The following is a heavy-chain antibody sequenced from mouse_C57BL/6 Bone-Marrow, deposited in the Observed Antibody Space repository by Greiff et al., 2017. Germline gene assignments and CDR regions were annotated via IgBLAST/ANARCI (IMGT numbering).Heavy chain of an antibody. CDR2: IWPGGGT. V-gene: IGHV2-9-1*01. CDR1: GFSLTSYA. CDR3: ARKKEAPYYYGTHWYFDV. D-gene: IGHD1-1*01. J-gene: IGHJ1*03. Sequence: QVQLKESGPGLVAPSQSLSITCTVSGFSLTSYAISWVRQPPGKGLEWLGVIWPGGGTNYNSALKSKLSISKDNSKSQVFLKMNSLQTDDTARYYGARKKEAPYYYGTHWYFDVWGTGTTVTVSS.